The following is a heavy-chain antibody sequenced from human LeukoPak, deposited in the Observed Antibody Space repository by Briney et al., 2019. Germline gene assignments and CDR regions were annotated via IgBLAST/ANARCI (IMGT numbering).Heavy chain of an antibody. J-gene: IGHJ4*02. V-gene: IGHV3-7*01. Sequence: GRSLRLSCAASGFTFSSYWMSWGRQAPGKGLEWVANIKQDGSEKYYVDSVKGRFTISRDTAKNTLYLQMNSLRAEDTAVYYCARELLTYYDFWSGYYPFDYWGQGTPVSASS. D-gene: IGHD3-3*01. CDR1: GFTFSSYW. CDR3: ARELLTYYDFWSGYYPFDY. CDR2: IKQDGSEK.